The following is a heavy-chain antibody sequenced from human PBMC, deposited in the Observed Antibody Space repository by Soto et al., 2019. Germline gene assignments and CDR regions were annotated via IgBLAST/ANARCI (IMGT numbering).Heavy chain of an antibody. CDR1: GGSVSSGSYY. CDR3: ARGEYVWGSYRYTAAVDY. D-gene: IGHD3-16*02. CDR2: IYYSGST. V-gene: IGHV4-61*01. J-gene: IGHJ4*02. Sequence: SETLSRTCTVSGGSVSSGSYYWSWIRQPPGKGLEWIGYIYYSGSTNYNPSLKSRVTISVDTSKNQFSLKLSSVTAADTAVYYCARGEYVWGSYRYTAAVDYWGQGTRVSVSS.